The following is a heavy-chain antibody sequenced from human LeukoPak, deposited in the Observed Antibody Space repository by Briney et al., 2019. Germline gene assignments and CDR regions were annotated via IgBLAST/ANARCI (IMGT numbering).Heavy chain of an antibody. Sequence: GGSLRLSCAASGFTFSSYSMNWVRQAPGKGLEWVSYISSSSSTIYYADSVKGRFTISRENAKNSLYLQMNSLRAGDTAVYYCARNCGGDCLHAFDIWGQGTMVTVSS. J-gene: IGHJ3*02. V-gene: IGHV3-48*01. CDR1: GFTFSSYS. D-gene: IGHD2-21*02. CDR2: ISSSSSTI. CDR3: ARNCGGDCLHAFDI.